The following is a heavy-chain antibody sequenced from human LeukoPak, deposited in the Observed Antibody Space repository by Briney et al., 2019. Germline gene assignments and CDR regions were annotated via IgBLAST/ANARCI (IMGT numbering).Heavy chain of an antibody. CDR3: ATVGYSSSSDY. J-gene: IGHJ4*02. Sequence: GGSLRLSCAASGFTFNNYNMNWVRQAPGKGLEWVSYISSSSSSTIYYADSVKGRFTISRDNAESSMYLQMNSLRHEDTAVYYCATVGYSSSSDYRGQGTLVTVSS. V-gene: IGHV3-48*02. D-gene: IGHD6-6*01. CDR1: GFTFNNYN. CDR2: ISSSSSSTI.